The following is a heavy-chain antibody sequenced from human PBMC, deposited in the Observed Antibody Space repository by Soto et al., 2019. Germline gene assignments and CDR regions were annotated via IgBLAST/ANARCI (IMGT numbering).Heavy chain of an antibody. CDR1: GGSISSYY. D-gene: IGHD4-17*01. J-gene: IGHJ3*02. CDR2: IYYSGST. CDR3: ARHSTDDYGDYSGAFDI. Sequence: TSETLSLTCTVSGGSISSYYWSWIRQPPGKGLEWIGYIYYSGSTNYNPSLKSRVTISVDTSKNQFSLKLSSVTAADTAVYYCARHSTDDYGDYSGAFDIWGQGTMVTVSS. V-gene: IGHV4-59*08.